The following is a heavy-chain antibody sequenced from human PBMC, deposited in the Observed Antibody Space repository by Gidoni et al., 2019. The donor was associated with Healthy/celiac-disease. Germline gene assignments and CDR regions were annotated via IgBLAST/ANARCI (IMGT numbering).Heavy chain of an antibody. D-gene: IGHD4-17*01. CDR1: GFPFSIYG. CDR3: ARENQMTTDRLGWFDP. J-gene: IGHJ5*02. CDR2: IWYDGSNK. Sequence: QVQLVESGGGVVQPGRSLRLSCAASGFPFSIYGMHWVRQAPGKGLGWVAVIWYDGSNKYYADSVKGRFTISRDNSKNTLYLQMNSLRAEDTAVYYCARENQMTTDRLGWFDPWGQGTLVTVSS. V-gene: IGHV3-33*01.